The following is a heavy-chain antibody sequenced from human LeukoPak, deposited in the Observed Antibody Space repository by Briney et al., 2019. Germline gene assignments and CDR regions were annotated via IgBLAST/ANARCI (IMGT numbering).Heavy chain of an antibody. CDR3: AKDLTTEEPSAFDI. CDR2: IKQNGNEK. Sequence: GGSLRLSCAASGFIFSNYWMTWVRQAPGKGLEWVANIKQNGNEKSYVNSVKGRFTISRDNAENSLYLQMNSLRAEDTAVYYCAKDLTTEEPSAFDIWGQGTMVTVSS. J-gene: IGHJ3*02. D-gene: IGHD1-1*01. V-gene: IGHV3-7*01. CDR1: GFIFSNYW.